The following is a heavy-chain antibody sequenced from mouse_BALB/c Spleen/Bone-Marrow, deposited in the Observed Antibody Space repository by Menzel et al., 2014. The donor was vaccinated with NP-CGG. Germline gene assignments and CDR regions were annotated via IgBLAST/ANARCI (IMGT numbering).Heavy chain of an antibody. CDR2: IFPGSGNT. V-gene: IGHV1-66*01. CDR3: AKRDKYDDYAMDY. J-gene: IGHJ4*01. Sequence: QVQLKQSGPELVKPGASVKISCKASGYSFTSYYIHWVKQRPGQGLEWIGWIFPGSGNTKYNEKFKGKATLTADTSSSTAYMQLSSLTSEDSAVYFRAKRDKYDDYAMDYWGQGTSVTVSS. CDR1: GYSFTSYY. D-gene: IGHD2-14*01.